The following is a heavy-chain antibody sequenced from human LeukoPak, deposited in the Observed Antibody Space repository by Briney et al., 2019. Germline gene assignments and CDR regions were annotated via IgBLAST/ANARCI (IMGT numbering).Heavy chain of an antibody. CDR1: GGSFSGYY. CDR2: ICYSGNT. CDR3: ASIAAAGAYNWFDP. Sequence: PSETLSLTCAVYGGSFSGYYWSWIRQPPGKGLEWIGSICYSGNTYYNASLKSRVTISVDTSKNQFSLKVTSVTAADTAVYYRASIAAAGAYNWFDPWGQGTLVTVSS. V-gene: IGHV4-34*01. D-gene: IGHD6-13*01. J-gene: IGHJ5*02.